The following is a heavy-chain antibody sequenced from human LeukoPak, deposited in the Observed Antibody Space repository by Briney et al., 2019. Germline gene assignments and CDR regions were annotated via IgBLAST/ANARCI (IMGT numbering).Heavy chain of an antibody. V-gene: IGHV3-21*01. CDR2: IISSSSYI. CDR1: GFTFSSYT. CDR3: ARGRDYCSSTSCYKYYFDY. J-gene: IGHJ4*02. D-gene: IGHD2-2*02. Sequence: PGGSLRLSCAASGFTFSSYTMNWVRQAPGKGLEWVSSIISSSSYIYYADSVKGRFTISRDNAKNSLYLQMNNLRAEDTAVYYCARGRDYCSSTSCYKYYFDYWGQGTLVTVSS.